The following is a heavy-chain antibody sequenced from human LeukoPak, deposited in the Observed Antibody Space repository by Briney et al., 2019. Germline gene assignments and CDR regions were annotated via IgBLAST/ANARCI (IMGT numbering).Heavy chain of an antibody. CDR1: GFTFSNHS. D-gene: IGHD3-22*01. Sequence: GGSLRLSCAASGFTFSNHSMNWVRQAPGRGLEWVSYISRDSSTSYYADSMKGRFTISRDNAKNSLYLQMNSLRAEDTAVYYCASNRNYGSSGYYNWFDPWGQGTLVTVSS. V-gene: IGHV3-48*01. CDR2: ISRDSSTS. CDR3: ASNRNYGSSGYYNWFDP. J-gene: IGHJ5*02.